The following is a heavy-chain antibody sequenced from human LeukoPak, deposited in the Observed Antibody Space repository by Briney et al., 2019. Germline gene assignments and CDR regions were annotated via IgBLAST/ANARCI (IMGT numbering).Heavy chain of an antibody. CDR2: ISSRGDST. V-gene: IGHV3-23*01. CDR3: VKGPRPDITVAHTVEN. Sequence: PRGSLILSCAASGLIFSNYAMGWVRQVPGRGLEWVSTISSRGDSTYVADSVKGRFTISRDNSKNSLYLQMNTVRAEDTAVYYCVKGPRPDITVAHTVENWGQGTLVTVSS. D-gene: IGHD6-19*01. CDR1: GLIFSNYA. J-gene: IGHJ4*02.